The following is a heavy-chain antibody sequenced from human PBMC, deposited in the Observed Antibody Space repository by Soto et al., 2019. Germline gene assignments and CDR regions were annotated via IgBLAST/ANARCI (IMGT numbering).Heavy chain of an antibody. CDR1: GGSISSGGYY. V-gene: IGHV4-31*03. D-gene: IGHD4-17*01. CDR2: IYYSGST. J-gene: IGHJ4*02. Sequence: QVQLQESGPGLVKPSQTLSLTCTVSGGSISSGGYYWSWIRQHPGKGLEWIGYIYYSGSTYYNPSLKSRVTISVDTSKNQFSLKLSSVTVADTAVYYCARDARWEDGDYALGYWGQGTLVTVSS. CDR3: ARDARWEDGDYALGY.